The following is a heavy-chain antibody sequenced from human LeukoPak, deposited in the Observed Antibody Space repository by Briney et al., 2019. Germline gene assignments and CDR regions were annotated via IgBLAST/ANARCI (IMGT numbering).Heavy chain of an antibody. V-gene: IGHV1-46*01. CDR1: GYTFTSFY. J-gene: IGHJ4*02. CDR2: INPGGGTT. Sequence: ASVKVSCKASGYTFTSFYMHWVRQAPGQGLECMGIINPGGGTTSYAQNFQGRVTMTRDTSTTTVYMELSSLTSEDAAVYYCATLGPLGYSSSWYYFDYWGQGTLVTVSS. D-gene: IGHD6-13*01. CDR3: ATLGPLGYSSSWYYFDY.